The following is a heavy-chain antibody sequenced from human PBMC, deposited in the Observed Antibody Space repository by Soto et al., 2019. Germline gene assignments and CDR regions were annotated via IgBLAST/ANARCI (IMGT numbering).Heavy chain of an antibody. Sequence: QITLKESGPTLVKPTQTLTLTCTFSGFSLSTSGVGVGWIRQPQGKALEWLALIYWDDDKRYSPSLKSRRTITKDTSKNQVVLTLTTMDPVDTATYYCAHSRCYCGGGSCYSGFDYWGQGTLVTVSS. CDR2: IYWDDDK. CDR3: AHSRCYCGGGSCYSGFDY. J-gene: IGHJ4*02. CDR1: GFSLSTSGVG. D-gene: IGHD2-15*01. V-gene: IGHV2-5*02.